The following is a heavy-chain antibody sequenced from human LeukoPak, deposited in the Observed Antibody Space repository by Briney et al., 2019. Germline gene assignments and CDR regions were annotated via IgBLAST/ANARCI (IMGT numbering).Heavy chain of an antibody. V-gene: IGHV3-33*01. CDR2: IWYDGSNK. CDR3: ARDFDGGNLSIGY. J-gene: IGHJ4*02. CDR1: GFTFRSYA. D-gene: IGHD4-23*01. Sequence: GGSLRLSCAASGFTFRSYAMHWVRQAPGKGLEWVAVIWYDGSNKYYADSVKGRFTIFRDNSKNTLYLQMNSLRAEDTAVYYCARDFDGGNLSIGYWGQGTLVTVSS.